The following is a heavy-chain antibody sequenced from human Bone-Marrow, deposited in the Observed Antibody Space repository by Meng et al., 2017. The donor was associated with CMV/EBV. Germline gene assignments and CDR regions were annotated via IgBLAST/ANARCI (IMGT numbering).Heavy chain of an antibody. J-gene: IGHJ4*02. V-gene: IGHV3-49*04. Sequence: GGSLRLSCTASGFTFGDYATSWVRQAPGKGLEWVGFIRSKAYGGTTEYAASVKGRFTISRDDSKSIAYLQMNSLKTEDTAVYYCTRPHYGDYEGYFDYWGQGTLVTVSS. CDR2: IRSKAYGGTT. D-gene: IGHD4-17*01. CDR3: TRPHYGDYEGYFDY. CDR1: GFTFGDYA.